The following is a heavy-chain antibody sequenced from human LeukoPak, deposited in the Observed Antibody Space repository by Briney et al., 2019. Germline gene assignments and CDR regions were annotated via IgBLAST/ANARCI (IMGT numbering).Heavy chain of an antibody. CDR2: IYPGDSDT. D-gene: IGHD6-13*01. J-gene: IGHJ4*02. CDR1: GYSFTSYW. V-gene: IGHV5-51*01. CDR3: ASLAAAGVPFFDY. Sequence: GESLKISCQGSGYSFTSYWIGWVRQLPGKGLEWMGIIYPGDSDTRYSPSFQGQVTISADKSISTAYLQWSSLKASDTAMYYCASLAAAGVPFFDYWGQGTLVTVSS.